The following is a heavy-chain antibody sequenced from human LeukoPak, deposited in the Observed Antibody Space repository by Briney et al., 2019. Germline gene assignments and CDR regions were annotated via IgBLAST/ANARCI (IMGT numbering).Heavy chain of an antibody. CDR1: GFTLNNAW. CDR3: ATDRLFFQH. V-gene: IGHV3-15*01. CDR2: IKSKIDGGTI. J-gene: IGHJ1*01. Sequence: GGSLRLSCAASGFTLNNAWMSWVRQAPGKGLEWVGRIKSKIDGGTIDYAAPVKDRFTISRDESKNTLFLQMNSLKSEDTAVYYCATDRLFFQHWGQGTLVTVSS.